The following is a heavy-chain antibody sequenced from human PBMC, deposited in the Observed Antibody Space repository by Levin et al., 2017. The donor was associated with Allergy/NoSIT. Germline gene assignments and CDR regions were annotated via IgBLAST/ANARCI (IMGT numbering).Heavy chain of an antibody. CDR1: GYTFTGYY. CDR3: ARDLRVLGLDY. D-gene: IGHD3-10*01. Sequence: GESLKISCQASGYTFTGYYMHWVRQAPGQGLEWMGWINPNSGGTNYAQKFQGRVTMTRDTSISTAYMELSRLRADDTAVYYCARDLRVLGLDYWGQGTLVTVSS. J-gene: IGHJ4*02. CDR2: INPNSGGT. V-gene: IGHV1-2*02.